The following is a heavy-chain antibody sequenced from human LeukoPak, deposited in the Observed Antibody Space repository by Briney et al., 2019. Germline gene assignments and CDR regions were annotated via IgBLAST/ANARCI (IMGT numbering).Heavy chain of an antibody. D-gene: IGHD1-14*01. V-gene: IGHV4-30-4*08. Sequence: SETLSLTCTFSGGSISSGDYYWSWIRQPPGKGLEWIGYIYYSGSTYYNPSLKSRVTISVDTSKNQFSLKLSSVAAADTAVYYCARDREGLPDYWGQGTLVTVSS. CDR1: GGSISSGDYY. CDR3: ARDREGLPDY. J-gene: IGHJ4*02. CDR2: IYYSGST.